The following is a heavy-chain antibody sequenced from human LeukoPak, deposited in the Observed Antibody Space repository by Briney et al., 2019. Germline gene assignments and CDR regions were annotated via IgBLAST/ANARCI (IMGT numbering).Heavy chain of an antibody. V-gene: IGHV1-69*13. CDR2: IIPIFGTA. D-gene: IGHD2-2*01. CDR1: GGTFSSYA. Sequence: ASVKVSCKASGGTFSSYAISWVRQAPGQGLEWMGGIIPIFGTANYAQKFQGRVTITADESTSTAYMELSSLRSEDTAVYYCARGPFHVVVPAAMNYWGQGTLVTVSS. CDR3: ARGPFHVVVPAAMNY. J-gene: IGHJ4*02.